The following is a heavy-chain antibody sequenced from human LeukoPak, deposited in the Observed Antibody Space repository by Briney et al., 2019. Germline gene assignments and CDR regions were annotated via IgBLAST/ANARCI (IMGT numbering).Heavy chain of an antibody. CDR2: IIPIFGTA. V-gene: IGHV1-69*05. J-gene: IGHJ3*02. CDR3: AQGAIAVAGYHAFDI. D-gene: IGHD6-19*01. CDR1: GGTFSSYA. Sequence: SVKVSCKASGGTFSSYAISWVRQAPGQGPEWMGRIIPIFGTANYAQKFQGRVTITTDESTSTAYMELSSLRSEDTAVYYCAQGAIAVAGYHAFDIWGQGTMVTVSS.